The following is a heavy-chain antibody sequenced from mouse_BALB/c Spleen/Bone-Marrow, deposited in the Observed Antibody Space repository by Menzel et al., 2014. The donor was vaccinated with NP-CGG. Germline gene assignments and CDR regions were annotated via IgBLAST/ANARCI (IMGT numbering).Heavy chain of an antibody. J-gene: IGHJ2*01. V-gene: IGHV1S22*01. Sequence: LKESGSELVRPGASVKLSCKGFGYTFTSYWMHWVKQRDGQGLEWIGNIYPGSGSTNYDEKFKSKGTLTVDTSSSTAYMHLSSLTSEDSAVYYCTSWDYWGQGTTLTVSS. CDR3: TSWDY. CDR1: GYTFTSYW. CDR2: IYPGSGST.